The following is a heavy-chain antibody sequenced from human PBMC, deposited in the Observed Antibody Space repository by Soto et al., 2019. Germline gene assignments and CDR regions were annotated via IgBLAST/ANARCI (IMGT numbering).Heavy chain of an antibody. CDR2: ISYDGSDK. CDR3: VKDRVPGAYGNYYGMDV. D-gene: IGHD5-12*01. CDR1: GFTFNNSV. Sequence: LGLSCRVSGFTFNNSVMHWVRQAPGKGLEWMAVISYDGSDKYYADSVKGRVIISRDNSKNTLNLEMNSLRAEDTAIYYCVKDRVPGAYGNYYGMDVWGQGTTVTVSS. J-gene: IGHJ6*02. V-gene: IGHV3-30*18.